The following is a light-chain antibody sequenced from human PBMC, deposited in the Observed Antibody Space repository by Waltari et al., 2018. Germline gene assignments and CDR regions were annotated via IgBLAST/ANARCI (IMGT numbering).Light chain of an antibody. CDR1: QSVSSSY. CDR2: GAS. Sequence: EIVMTQSPATLSLSPGERATPSCRASQSVSSSYLSWYQQKPGQAPRLLIYGASTRATGIPARFSGSGSGTDFTLTISSLQPEDFAVYYCQQDYNLPITFGQGTRLEIK. CDR3: QQDYNLPIT. V-gene: IGKV3D-7*01. J-gene: IGKJ5*01.